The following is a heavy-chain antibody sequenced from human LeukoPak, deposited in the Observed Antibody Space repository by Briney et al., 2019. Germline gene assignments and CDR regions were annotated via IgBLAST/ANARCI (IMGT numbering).Heavy chain of an antibody. V-gene: IGHV3-30*01. J-gene: IGHJ4*02. CDR3: ARDHRRAYYYDSSGSGIFDY. CDR2: ISSDGSNK. D-gene: IGHD3-22*01. CDR1: GFTFSSYA. Sequence: GGSLRLSCAASGFTFSSYAMHWVRQAPGEGLEWVAVISSDGSNKYYADSVKGRFTISRDNSKNTLYLQMNSLRAEDTAVYYCARDHRRAYYYDSSGSGIFDYWGQGTLVTVSS.